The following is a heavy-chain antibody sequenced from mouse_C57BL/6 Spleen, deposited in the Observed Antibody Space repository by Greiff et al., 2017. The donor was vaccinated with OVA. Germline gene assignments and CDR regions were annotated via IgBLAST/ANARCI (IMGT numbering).Heavy chain of an antibody. CDR3: ARSYDYGSSEGFAY. CDR1: GYTFTSYW. Sequence: VQLQQPGAELVKPGASVKLSCKASGYTFTSYWMHWVKQRPGQGLEWIGMIHPNSGSTNYNEKFKSKATLTVDKSSSTAYMQLSSLTSEDSAVDYCARSYDYGSSEGFAYWGQGTLVTVSA. J-gene: IGHJ3*01. CDR2: IHPNSGST. D-gene: IGHD1-1*01. V-gene: IGHV1-64*01.